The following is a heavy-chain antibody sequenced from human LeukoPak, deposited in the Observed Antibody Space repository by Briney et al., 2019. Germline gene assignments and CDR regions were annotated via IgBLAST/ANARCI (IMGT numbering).Heavy chain of an antibody. D-gene: IGHD3-3*01. J-gene: IGHJ4*02. CDR2: ISSSSSYI. Sequence: PGGSLRLSCAASGFTFSSYSMNWVRQAPGKGLEWVSSISSSSSYIYYADSVKGRFTISRDNAKNSLYLQMNNLRAADTAVYYCASYYDFWSGYYTYYFDYWGQGTLVTVSS. V-gene: IGHV3-21*01. CDR3: ASYYDFWSGYYTYYFDY. CDR1: GFTFSSYS.